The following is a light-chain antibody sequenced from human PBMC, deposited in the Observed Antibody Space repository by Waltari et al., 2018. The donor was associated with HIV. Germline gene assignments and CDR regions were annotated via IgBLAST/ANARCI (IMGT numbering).Light chain of an antibody. J-gene: IGLJ3*02. CDR1: SSNIGSNT. V-gene: IGLV1-44*01. CDR3: ATWDDSLNAWV. Sequence: QSVLTQPPSASGTPGQRVTTSCSGRSSNIGSNTVNWYQLLPGTAPKLLIYSNNQRPSGVPDRFSGSKSGPSASLAISGLQSEDEADYYCATWDDSLNAWVFGGGTKLTVL. CDR2: SNN.